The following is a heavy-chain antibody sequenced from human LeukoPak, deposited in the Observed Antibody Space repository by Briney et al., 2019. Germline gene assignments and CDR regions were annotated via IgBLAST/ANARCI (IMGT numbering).Heavy chain of an antibody. V-gene: IGHV4-34*01. CDR3: ARRGTAYCRGGNCYSDKYFDY. J-gene: IGHJ4*02. D-gene: IGHD2-15*01. CDR2: INYSGNT. CDR1: GGSLSGYY. Sequence: SETLSLTCAVYGGSLSGYYWTWIRHPPGQGLEWIGEINYSGNTNYNRSLKSRVTISADTSKKQFSLRLSSVTAADTAVYYCARRGTAYCRGGNCYSDKYFDYWGQGTQVTVSS.